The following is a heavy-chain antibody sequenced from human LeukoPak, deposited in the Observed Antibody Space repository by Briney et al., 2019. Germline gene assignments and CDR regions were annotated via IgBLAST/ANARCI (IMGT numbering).Heavy chain of an antibody. Sequence: SETLSLTCTVSGGSISSSSYYWGWIRQPPGKWLEWIGYIYYSGSTYYNPSLKSRVTISVDTSKNQFSLKLSSVTAADTAVYYCARGEVVKEYSSSWYWDYYYYMDVWGKGTTVTISS. CDR3: ARGEVVKEYSSSWYWDYYYYMDV. D-gene: IGHD6-13*01. CDR2: IYYSGST. J-gene: IGHJ6*03. CDR1: GGSISSSSYY. V-gene: IGHV4-39*07.